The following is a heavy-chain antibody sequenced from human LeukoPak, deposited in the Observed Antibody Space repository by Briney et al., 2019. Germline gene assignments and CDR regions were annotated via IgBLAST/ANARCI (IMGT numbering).Heavy chain of an antibody. J-gene: IGHJ4*02. V-gene: IGHV3-15*01. CDR3: STTYYYDSSEGY. CDR1: GFTFSSYW. CDR2: IKSKTDGGTT. Sequence: GGSLRLSCAASGFTFSSYWMSWVRQAPGKGLEWVGRIKSKTDGGTTDYAAPVKGRFTISRDDSKNTLYLQMNSLKTEDTAVYYCSTTYYYDSSEGYWGQGTLVTVSS. D-gene: IGHD3-22*01.